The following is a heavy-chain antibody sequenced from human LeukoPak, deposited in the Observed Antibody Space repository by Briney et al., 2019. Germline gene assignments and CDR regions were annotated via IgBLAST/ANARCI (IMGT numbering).Heavy chain of an antibody. CDR1: GFIFSDYY. J-gene: IGHJ6*02. CDR2: ISRSDGMV. Sequence: GGSLRLSCAASGFIFSDYYMSWIRQAPGKGLEWVAYISRSDGMVYYADSVKGRFTVSVENAKSSLFLQMNTLRAEDSAVYYCARGPNHYDYYDLDVWGQGTTVIVSS. CDR3: ARGPNHYDYYDLDV. V-gene: IGHV3-11*01.